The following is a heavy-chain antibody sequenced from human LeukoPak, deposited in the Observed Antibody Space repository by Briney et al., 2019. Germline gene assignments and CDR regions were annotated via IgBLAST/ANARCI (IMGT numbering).Heavy chain of an antibody. V-gene: IGHV3-48*04. D-gene: IGHD7-27*01. J-gene: IGHJ6*03. CDR2: ISSSGSTI. CDR1: GFTFSSYA. CDR3: ARASGYYYMDV. Sequence: GGSLRLSCAASGFTFSSYAMHWVRQAPGKGLEWVSYISSSGSTIYYADSVKGRFTISRDNAKNSLYLQMNSLRAEDTAVYYCARASGYYYMDVWGKGTTVTVSS.